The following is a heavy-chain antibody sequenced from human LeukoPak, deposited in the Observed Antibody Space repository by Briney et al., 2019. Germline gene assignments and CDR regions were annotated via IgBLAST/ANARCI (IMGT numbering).Heavy chain of an antibody. CDR1: GYSFTSYW. V-gene: IGHV5-10-1*01. CDR3: ARGDVAWLRGFDAFDI. J-gene: IGHJ3*02. CDR2: IDPSDSYT. Sequence: GESLRISCKGSGYSFTSYWISWVRQMPGKGLEWMGRIDPSDSYTNYSPSFQGHVTISADKSIGTAYLQWSSLKASDTAMYYCARGDVAWLRGFDAFDIWGQGAMVTVSS. D-gene: IGHD5-12*01.